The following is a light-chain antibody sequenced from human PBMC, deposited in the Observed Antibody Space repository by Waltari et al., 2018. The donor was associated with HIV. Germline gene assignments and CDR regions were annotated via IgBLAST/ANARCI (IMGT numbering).Light chain of an antibody. CDR2: RAS. Sequence: QLSQSPPSLSESVGDRVTISCAASQTISTILNLYQQKPGDAPHRLIFRASNLQNGVPPRFSGSGSGTDFTLTINSLQPEDFATYYCQHSYNIPVTFGGGTKVEIK. CDR1: QTISTI. CDR3: QHSYNIPVT. V-gene: IGKV1-39*01. J-gene: IGKJ4*01.